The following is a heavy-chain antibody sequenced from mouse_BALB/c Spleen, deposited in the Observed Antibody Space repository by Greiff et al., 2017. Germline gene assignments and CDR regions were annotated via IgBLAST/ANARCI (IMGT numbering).Heavy chain of an antibody. Sequence: VHLVESGPGLVAPSQSLSITCTVSGFSLTSYGVHWVRQPPGKGLEWLGVIWAGGSTNYNSALMSRLSISKDNSKSQVFLKMNSLQTDDTAMYYCARETYGNYNYYAMDYWGQGTSVTVSS. CDR1: GFSLTSYG. CDR2: IWAGGST. J-gene: IGHJ4*01. D-gene: IGHD2-1*01. CDR3: ARETYGNYNYYAMDY. V-gene: IGHV2-9*02.